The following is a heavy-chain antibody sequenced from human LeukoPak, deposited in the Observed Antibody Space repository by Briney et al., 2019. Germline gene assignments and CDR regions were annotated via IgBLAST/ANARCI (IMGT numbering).Heavy chain of an antibody. D-gene: IGHD3-10*01. CDR2: FDPEDGET. V-gene: IGHV1-24*01. Sequence: ASVKVSCKVSGYTLAELSMHWVRQAPGKGLEWMGGFDPEDGETIYAQKFQGRVTMTEDTSTDTAYMELSSLRSEDTAVYYCATGTDYYGSGGIAFDIWGQGTMVTVSS. CDR3: ATGTDYYGSGGIAFDI. J-gene: IGHJ3*02. CDR1: GYTLAELS.